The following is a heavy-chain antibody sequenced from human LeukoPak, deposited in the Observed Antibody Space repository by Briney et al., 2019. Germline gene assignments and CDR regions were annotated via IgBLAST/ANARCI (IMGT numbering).Heavy chain of an antibody. CDR1: GFTFSSYA. V-gene: IGHV3-23*01. CDR2: ISGSGGST. D-gene: IGHD2-15*01. CDR3: AKDQGGDCSGGSCYYFDY. J-gene: IGHJ4*02. Sequence: GGSLRLSCAASGFTFSSYAMSWVRQALGKGLEWVSAISGSGGSTYYADSVKGRFTISRDNSKNTLYLQRNSLRAEGTAVYYCAKDQGGDCSGGSCYYFDYWGQGTLVTVSS.